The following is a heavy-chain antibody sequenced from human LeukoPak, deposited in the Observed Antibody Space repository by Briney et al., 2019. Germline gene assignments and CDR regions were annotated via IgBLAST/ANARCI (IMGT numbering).Heavy chain of an antibody. V-gene: IGHV4-34*01. CDR1: GGSFSDYY. Sequence: SETLSLTCAVYGGSFSDYYWAWFRQPPGKVPEWIAAINHRGSTDYNPSLKSRVTISVDTSKKQFSLKLSSVTAADTAVYYCSREEKVGELLADFWGQGTLVTVSS. D-gene: IGHD1-26*01. CDR2: INHRGST. CDR3: SREEKVGELLADF. J-gene: IGHJ4*02.